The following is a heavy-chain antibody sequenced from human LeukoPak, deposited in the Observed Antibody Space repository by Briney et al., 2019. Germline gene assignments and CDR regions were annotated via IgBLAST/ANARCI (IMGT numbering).Heavy chain of an antibody. CDR1: GFTLSSYS. D-gene: IGHD5-12*01. CDR2: ISSSSSYI. V-gene: IGHV3-21*01. Sequence: GGSLRLSCAASGFTLSSYSMNWVRQAPGRGLEWVSSISSSSSYIYFADSMKGRFTISRDNAKNSLYLQMNSLRAEDTAVYYCAREGLDIVATAIDYWGQGTLVTVSS. CDR3: AREGLDIVATAIDY. J-gene: IGHJ4*02.